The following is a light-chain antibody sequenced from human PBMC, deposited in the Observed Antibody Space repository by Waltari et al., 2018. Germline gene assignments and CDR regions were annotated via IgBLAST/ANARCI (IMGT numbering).Light chain of an antibody. V-gene: IGLV2-11*01. CDR3: SSYAGFYNLL. CDR1: DSDVGGFDY. J-gene: IGLJ3*02. Sequence: QSALTQPPSVSGSPGQSVTISCTGTDSDVGGFDYVAWYQQHPGKAPKLMIYDVSKMPSGVPDRFSGSKSGNTASLTVSGLQAEDEADYYCSSYAGFYNLLFGGGTKLTVL. CDR2: DVS.